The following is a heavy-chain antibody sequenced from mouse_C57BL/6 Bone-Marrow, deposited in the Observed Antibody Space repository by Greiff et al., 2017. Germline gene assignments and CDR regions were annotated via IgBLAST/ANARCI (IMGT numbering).Heavy chain of an antibody. CDR1: GFSLTSYG. D-gene: IGHD2-4*01. J-gene: IGHJ4*01. V-gene: IGHV2-2*01. Sequence: VKLVESGPGLVQPSQSLSITCTVSGFSLTSYGVHWVRQSPGKGLEWLGVIWSGGSTDYNAAFISRLSISKDNPTSQVFFKMNSLQADDTAIFYCSGVPRLRLYAMDYWGQGTSVTGSS. CDR2: IWSGGST. CDR3: SGVPRLRLYAMDY.